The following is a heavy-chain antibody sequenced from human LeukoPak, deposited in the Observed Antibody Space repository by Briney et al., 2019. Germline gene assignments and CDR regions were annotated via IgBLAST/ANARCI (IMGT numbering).Heavy chain of an antibody. CDR3: AKFNEYTYGPNFDY. J-gene: IGHJ4*02. CDR1: GFIFSDYY. Sequence: GGSLRLSCAASGFIFSDYYMSWIRQAPGRGLEGVSYISSSSSYTNYADSVKGRFTISRDNAKNSLFLQMNSLRAEDTAVYYCAKFNEYTYGPNFDYWGQGTLVTVSS. V-gene: IGHV3-11*06. CDR2: ISSSSSYT. D-gene: IGHD5-18*01.